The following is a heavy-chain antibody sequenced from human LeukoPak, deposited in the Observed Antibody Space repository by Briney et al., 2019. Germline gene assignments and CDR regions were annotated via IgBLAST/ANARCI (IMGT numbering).Heavy chain of an antibody. CDR2: ISAYNGNT. CDR1: GYTFTTYG. Sequence: ASVKVSCKASGYTFTTYGFSWVRQAPGQGLEWMGWISAYNGNTNYAQKLQGRVTMTTDTLTSTAYMELSSLRSEDTAVYYCARVRYGGSGYYSIFDYWGQGTLVTVSS. CDR3: ARVRYGGSGYYSIFDY. D-gene: IGHD3-22*01. V-gene: IGHV1-18*01. J-gene: IGHJ4*02.